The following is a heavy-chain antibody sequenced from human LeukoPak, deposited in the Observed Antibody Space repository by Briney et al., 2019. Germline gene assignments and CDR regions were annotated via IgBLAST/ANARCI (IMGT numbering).Heavy chain of an antibody. CDR1: GFTFSSYS. CDR3: ASAVYYDSSGYYYDAFDI. Sequence: GGSLRLSCAASGFTFSSYSMNWVRQAPGKGLEWVSSISSSSSYIYYADSVKGRFTISRDNSKNTLYLQMNSLRAEDTAVYYCASAVYYDSSGYYYDAFDIWGQGTMVTVSS. J-gene: IGHJ3*02. CDR2: ISSSSSYI. D-gene: IGHD3-22*01. V-gene: IGHV3-21*01.